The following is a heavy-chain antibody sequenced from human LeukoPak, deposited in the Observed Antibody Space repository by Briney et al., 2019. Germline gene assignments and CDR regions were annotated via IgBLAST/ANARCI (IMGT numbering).Heavy chain of an antibody. V-gene: IGHV4-34*01. CDR1: GGSFSGYY. CDR2: INHSGST. D-gene: IGHD1-1*01. Sequence: SETLSLTCAVYGGSFSGYYWSWIRQPPGKGLEWIGEINHSGSTNYNPSLKSRVTISVDTSKNQFSLKLSSVTAADTAVYYCAREVPTHYFDYWGQGTLVTVSS. J-gene: IGHJ4*02. CDR3: AREVPTHYFDY.